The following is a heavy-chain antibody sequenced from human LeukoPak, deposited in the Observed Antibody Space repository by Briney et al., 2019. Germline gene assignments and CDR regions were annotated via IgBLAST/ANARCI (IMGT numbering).Heavy chain of an antibody. CDR2: ISGDGRNI. CDR3: TRDLMDYDVSTGLHHYYMDV. J-gene: IGHJ6*02. Sequence: GGSLRLSCVASGFTFSSYWVHWVRQDPRKGLVWVSRISGDGRNINYADSVRGRFTISRDNAKNTLYLQMNTLRVEDTAVYYCTRDLMDYDVSTGLHHYYMDVWGQGTTVTVSS. D-gene: IGHD3-9*01. CDR1: GFTFSSYW. V-gene: IGHV3-74*01.